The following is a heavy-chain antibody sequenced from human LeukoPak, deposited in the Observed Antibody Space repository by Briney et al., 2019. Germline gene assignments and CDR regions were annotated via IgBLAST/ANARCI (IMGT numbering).Heavy chain of an antibody. Sequence: KPSETLSLTCAVYGGSFSGYYWSWIRQPPGKGLEWIGEINHSGSTNYNPSLKSRVTISVDTSKNQFSLKLSSVTAADTAVYYCARAYAYNWNYDALFDYWGQGTLVTVSS. CDR3: ARAYAYNWNYDALFDY. J-gene: IGHJ4*02. CDR2: INHSGST. CDR1: GGSFSGYY. V-gene: IGHV4-34*01. D-gene: IGHD1-7*01.